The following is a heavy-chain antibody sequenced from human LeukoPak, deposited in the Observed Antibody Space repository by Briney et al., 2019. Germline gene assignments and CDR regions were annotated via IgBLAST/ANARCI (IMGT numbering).Heavy chain of an antibody. Sequence: PGGSLRLSCAASGFTFSSYSMNWVRQAPGKGLEWVSYISISSSTIYYADSVKGRFTISRDNAKNSLYLQMNSLRAEDTAVYYCARYTTTGNAFDIWGQGTMVTVSS. V-gene: IGHV3-48*01. CDR3: ARYTTTGNAFDI. CDR1: GFTFSSYS. J-gene: IGHJ3*02. D-gene: IGHD1-14*01. CDR2: ISISSSTI.